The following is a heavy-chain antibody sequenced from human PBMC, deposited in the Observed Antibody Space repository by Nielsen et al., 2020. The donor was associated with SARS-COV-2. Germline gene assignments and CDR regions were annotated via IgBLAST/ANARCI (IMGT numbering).Heavy chain of an antibody. CDR3: ARAAPGSSWYYYGMDA. J-gene: IGHJ6*02. D-gene: IGHD6-13*01. CDR1: GYTFTSFA. V-gene: IGHV7-4-1*02. Sequence: ASVKVSCKASGYTFTSFAMNWVRQAPGQGLEWMGWINTNTGNPTYAQGFTGRFVFSLDTSVSTAYLQISSLKAEDTAVYYCARAAPGSSWYYYGMDAWGQGTTVTVSS. CDR2: INTNTGNP.